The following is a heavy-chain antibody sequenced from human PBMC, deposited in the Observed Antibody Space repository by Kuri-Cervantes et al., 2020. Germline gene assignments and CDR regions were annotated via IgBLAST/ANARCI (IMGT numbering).Heavy chain of an antibody. D-gene: IGHD5-18*01. V-gene: IGHV3-7*01. CDR2: IKQDGSEK. CDR1: GFTFSSYW. CDR3: ARWGDTAMVREYYFDY. J-gene: IGHJ4*02. Sequence: GGSLRLSCAASGFTFSSYWMSWVRQAPGKGLEWVANIKQDGSEKYYVDSVKGRFTISRDNAKNSLHLQMNSLRAEDTAVYYCARWGDTAMVREYYFDYWGQGTLVTVSS.